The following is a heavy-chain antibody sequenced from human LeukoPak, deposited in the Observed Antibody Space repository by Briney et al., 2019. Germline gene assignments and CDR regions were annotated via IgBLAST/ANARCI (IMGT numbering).Heavy chain of an antibody. D-gene: IGHD2-21*01. CDR1: IGSFSGYH. Sequence: SETLSLTCAVYIGSFSGYHWSWIRQPPGRGLEWIGEIDHSGNTKYNPSLKSRVTISVDTSKNQFSLKLRALTAADTAVYFCARQGSISAFDFWGRGTLVTVSS. V-gene: IGHV4-34*01. CDR2: IDHSGNT. CDR3: ARQGSISAFDF. J-gene: IGHJ4*02.